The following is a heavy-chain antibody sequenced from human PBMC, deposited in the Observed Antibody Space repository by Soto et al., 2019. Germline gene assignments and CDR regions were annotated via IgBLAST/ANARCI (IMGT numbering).Heavy chain of an antibody. V-gene: IGHV1-69*01. J-gene: IGHJ6*02. CDR1: RVAFSKFI. CDR2: IIPIFGTA. D-gene: IGHD6-19*01. CDR3: AKVRYSSPMGYYYGMDV. Sequence: QAQLEQSGGEVKKPGSSVKVSCKASRVAFSKFIVTWVRQAPGLGLEWVGGIIPIFGTANYAQKFQGRVTITADESTSTSYMEVNNLRSEDTDVYYCAKVRYSSPMGYYYGMDVWGQVTTVTVSS.